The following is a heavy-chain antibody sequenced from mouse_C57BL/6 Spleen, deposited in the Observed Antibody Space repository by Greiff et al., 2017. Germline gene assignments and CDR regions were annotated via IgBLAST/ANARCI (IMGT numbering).Heavy chain of an antibody. CDR3: ARWDYEYDRDY. D-gene: IGHD2-4*01. CDR2: ISSGSSTF. Sequence: EVKLVESGGGLAKPGGSLKLSCAASGFTFSDYGMHWVRQAPEKGLEWVAYISSGSSTFYYADTVKGRFTISRDNAKNTLFLQMTSLRSEDTAMYYCARWDYEYDRDYWGQGTTLTVSS. J-gene: IGHJ2*01. CDR1: GFTFSDYG. V-gene: IGHV5-17*01.